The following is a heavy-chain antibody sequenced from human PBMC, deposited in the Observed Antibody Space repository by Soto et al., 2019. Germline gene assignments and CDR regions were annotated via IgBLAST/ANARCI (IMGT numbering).Heavy chain of an antibody. Sequence: SETLSLTCTVSGGSISSSGYYWGWIRQPPGKGLEWIGNIYYSGSTNYNPSLKSRVTISVDTSKNQFSLKVSSVTAADTAVYYCARRSYYGSGSIFDYWGQGSLVTVSS. V-gene: IGHV4-39*01. D-gene: IGHD3-10*01. CDR1: GGSISSSGYY. J-gene: IGHJ4*02. CDR3: ARRSYYGSGSIFDY. CDR2: IYYSGST.